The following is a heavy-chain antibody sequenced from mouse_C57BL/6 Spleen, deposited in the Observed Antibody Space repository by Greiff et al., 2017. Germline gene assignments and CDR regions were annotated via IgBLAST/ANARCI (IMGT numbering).Heavy chain of an antibody. CDR1: GYTFTNYW. J-gene: IGHJ4*01. D-gene: IGHD2-12*01. V-gene: IGHV1-63*01. CDR3: AVTFGDAMDY. CDR2: IYPGGGYT. Sequence: QVHVKQSGAELVRPGTSVKMSCKASGYTFTNYWIGWAKQRPGHGLEWIGDIYPGGGYTNYNEKFKGKATLTADKSSSTAYMQFSSLTSEDSAIYYCAVTFGDAMDYWGQGTSVTVSS.